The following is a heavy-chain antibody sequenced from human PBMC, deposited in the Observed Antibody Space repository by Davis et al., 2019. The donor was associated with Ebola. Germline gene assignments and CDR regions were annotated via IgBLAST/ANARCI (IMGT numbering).Heavy chain of an antibody. D-gene: IGHD2-15*01. Sequence: GESLKISCAASGFTFDDYAMHWVRQAPGKGLEWVSSISSSSSYIYYADSVKGRFTISRDNSKNTLYLQMNSLRAEDTAVYYCARDDGGYCSGDSCFHYYGMDVWGQGTTVTVSS. CDR1: GFTFDDYA. V-gene: IGHV3-21*01. CDR2: ISSSSSYI. J-gene: IGHJ6*02. CDR3: ARDDGGYCSGDSCFHYYGMDV.